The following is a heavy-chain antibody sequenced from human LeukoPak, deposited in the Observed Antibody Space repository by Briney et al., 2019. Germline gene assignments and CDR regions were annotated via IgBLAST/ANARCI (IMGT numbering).Heavy chain of an antibody. CDR3: ARGEGVAARQSWFDP. CDR1: GYTFISYG. V-gene: IGHV1-18*01. J-gene: IGHJ5*02. CDR2: ISPYNGNT. D-gene: IGHD6-6*01. Sequence: ASVQVSCKASGYTFISYGINWMRQAPGQGLEWMGWISPYNGNTNYAQKFQGRVTMTTDTSTSTAYMELRSLKSDDTAVYYCARGEGVAARQSWFDPWGQGTLVTVSS.